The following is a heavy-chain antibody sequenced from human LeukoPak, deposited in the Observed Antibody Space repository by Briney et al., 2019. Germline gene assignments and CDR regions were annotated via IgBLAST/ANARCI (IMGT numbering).Heavy chain of an antibody. J-gene: IGHJ3*02. Sequence: QPGGSLRLSCAASGFTFSSYAMHWVRQAPGKGLEWVAVISYDGSNKYYADSVKGRFTISRDNSKNTLYLQMNSLRAEDTAVYYCAKDMVYGDYQSRRSAFDIWGQGTMVTVSS. CDR3: AKDMVYGDYQSRRSAFDI. CDR1: GFTFSSYA. V-gene: IGHV3-30*04. CDR2: ISYDGSNK. D-gene: IGHD4-17*01.